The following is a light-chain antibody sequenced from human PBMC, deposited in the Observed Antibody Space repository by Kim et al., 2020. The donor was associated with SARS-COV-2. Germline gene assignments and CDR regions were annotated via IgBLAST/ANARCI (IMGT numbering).Light chain of an antibody. CDR2: KVS. J-gene: IGKJ2*01. CDR3: MQGTHWPPHT. V-gene: IGKV2-30*01. CDR1: QSLEFSDGNSY. Sequence: DVVMTQSPLSLPVTLGQPASISCRSSQSLEFSDGNSYLTWFHQRPGQSPRRLIYKVSKRDSGVPDRFSGSGSGTDFTLKISRVEAEDLGVYYCMQGTHWPPHTFGQGTKLEI.